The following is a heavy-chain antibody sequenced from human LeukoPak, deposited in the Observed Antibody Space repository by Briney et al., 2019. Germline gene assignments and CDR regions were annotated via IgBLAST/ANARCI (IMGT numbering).Heavy chain of an antibody. CDR2: ISSSSSYI. Sequence: GGSLRLSCAASGFTFSSYSMNWVGQAPGKGLEWVSSISSSSSYIYYADSVKGRFTISRDNAKNSLYLQMNRLRAEDTVVYYCARDGFEVGSYGYDVDYWGQGTLVTVSS. D-gene: IGHD5-18*01. J-gene: IGHJ4*02. CDR1: GFTFSSYS. V-gene: IGHV3-21*01. CDR3: ARDGFEVGSYGYDVDY.